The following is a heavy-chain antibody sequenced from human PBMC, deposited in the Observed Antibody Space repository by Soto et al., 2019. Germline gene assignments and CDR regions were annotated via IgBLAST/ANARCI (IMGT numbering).Heavy chain of an antibody. J-gene: IGHJ4*02. CDR3: ARYQTRAVAGTRFDY. D-gene: IGHD6-19*01. Sequence: SETLSLTCTVSGGSISSSSYYWSWIRQPPGKGLEWIGYIYYSGSTNYNPSLKSRVTISVDTSKNQFSLKLSSVTAADTAVYYCARYQTRAVAGTRFDYWGQGTLVTSPQ. V-gene: IGHV4-61*01. CDR1: GGSISSSSYY. CDR2: IYYSGST.